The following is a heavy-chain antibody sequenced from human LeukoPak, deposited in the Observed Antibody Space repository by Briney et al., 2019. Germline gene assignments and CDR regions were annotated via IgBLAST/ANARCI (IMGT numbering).Heavy chain of an antibody. D-gene: IGHD2-2*01. CDR1: GGPFSGYY. J-gene: IGHJ5*02. CDR3: ARDLGYCSSTSCYPGLRGVFDP. Sequence: SETLSLTCAVYGGPFSGYYWSWIRQPPGKGLEWIGEINHSGSTNYNPSLKSRVTISVDTSKNQFSLKLSSVTAADTAVYYCARDLGYCSSTSCYPGLRGVFDPWGQGTLVTVSS. CDR2: INHSGST. V-gene: IGHV4-34*01.